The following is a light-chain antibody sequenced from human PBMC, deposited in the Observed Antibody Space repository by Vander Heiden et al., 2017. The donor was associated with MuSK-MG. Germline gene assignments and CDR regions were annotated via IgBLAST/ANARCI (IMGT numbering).Light chain of an antibody. Sequence: QMTQPPSSLSASVGDTVTITCRASQSISSYLNWYQQKPGKAPKLLIYAASSLQSGVPSRFSGSGSGTAFTLSIRRPQPEDFATYYCRQSYSTLQTFGQGTKVEIK. CDR1: QSISSY. J-gene: IGKJ1*01. V-gene: IGKV1-39*01. CDR2: AAS. CDR3: RQSYSTLQT.